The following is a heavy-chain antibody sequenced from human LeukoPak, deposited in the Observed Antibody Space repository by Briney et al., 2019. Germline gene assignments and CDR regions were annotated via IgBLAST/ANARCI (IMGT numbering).Heavy chain of an antibody. V-gene: IGHV4-59*12. CDR3: ARGLTYYYYYMDV. CDR1: GGSISSYY. Sequence: SDTLSLTCTVSGGSISSYYWSWIRQPPGKGLEWIGYIYYSGSTNYNPSLKSRVTISVDTSKNQFSLKLSSVTAADTAVYYCARGLTYYYYYMDVWGKGTTVTVSS. J-gene: IGHJ6*03. CDR2: IYYSGST.